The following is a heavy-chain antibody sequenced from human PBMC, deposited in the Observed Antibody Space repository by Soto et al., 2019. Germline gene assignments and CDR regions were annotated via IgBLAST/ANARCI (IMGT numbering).Heavy chain of an antibody. Sequence: PSETLSLTCAVSVGSITSSNWWIWVRQSPRKGLEWVGEIYHNGSTNYNPSLKSRITISVDKSKNQFSLELRSLTAADTAVYYCARARGAIFGVVIRNWFEPWGQGTMVTVSS. CDR2: IYHNGST. V-gene: IGHV4-4*02. CDR3: ARARGAIFGVVIRNWFEP. CDR1: VGSITSSNW. D-gene: IGHD3-3*01. J-gene: IGHJ5*02.